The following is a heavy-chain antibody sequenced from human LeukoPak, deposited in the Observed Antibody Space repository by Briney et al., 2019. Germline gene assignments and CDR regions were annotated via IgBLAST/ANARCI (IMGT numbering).Heavy chain of an antibody. CDR3: ARRYCSGGSCYEDGGNWFDP. V-gene: IGHV5-51*01. Sequence: GESLKISCKGSGYSFTSYWIGGVRQMPGKGLEWMGIIYPGDSDTRYSPSFQGQVTISADKSINTAYLQWSSLKASDTAMYYCARRYCSGGSCYEDGGNWFDPWGQGTLVTVSS. CDR2: IYPGDSDT. CDR1: GYSFTSYW. J-gene: IGHJ5*02. D-gene: IGHD2-15*01.